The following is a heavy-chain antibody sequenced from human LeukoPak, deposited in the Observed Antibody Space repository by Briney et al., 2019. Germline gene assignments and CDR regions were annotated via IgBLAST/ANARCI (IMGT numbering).Heavy chain of an antibody. CDR1: GFTFSTHW. CDR3: ARIYYDSSGYRLFDV. CDR2: INEDRSEK. Sequence: RGSLRLSCAASGFTFSTHWMSWVRQAPGKGLEWVANINEDRSEKYYVDSVKGRFTISRDNAKNSLYLQMNSLRAEDTALYYCARIYYDSSGYRLFDVWGQATLVTVSS. D-gene: IGHD3-22*01. J-gene: IGHJ4*02. V-gene: IGHV3-7*02.